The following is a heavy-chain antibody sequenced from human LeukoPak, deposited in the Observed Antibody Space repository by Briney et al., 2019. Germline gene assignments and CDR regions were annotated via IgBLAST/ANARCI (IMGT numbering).Heavy chain of an antibody. V-gene: IGHV3-21*01. Sequence: GGTLRLSCAVSGFTFSSYSMNWGRQPPGKGLEWVSSISSSSSYIYYADSVKGRFTISRDNAKNSLYLQMNSLRAEDTAVYYCARDPTSVYYDSSDYWGQGTLVTVSS. J-gene: IGHJ4*02. CDR1: GFTFSSYS. CDR2: ISSSSSYI. CDR3: ARDPTSVYYDSSDY. D-gene: IGHD3-22*01.